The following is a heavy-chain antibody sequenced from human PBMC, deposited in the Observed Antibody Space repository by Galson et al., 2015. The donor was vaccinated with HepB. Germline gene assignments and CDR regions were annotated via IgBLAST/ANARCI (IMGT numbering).Heavy chain of an antibody. CDR1: GFTVSNKY. J-gene: IGHJ4*02. CDR2: IYSSGST. CDR3: ARGDYDFLTGYLPFDY. V-gene: IGHV3-53*01. Sequence: SLRLSCAASGFTVSNKYMNWVRQAPGKGLEWVSIIYSSGSTFYVDSVKGRFTISRDNSKNTLYLQMNSLRAEDTAVYYCARGDYDFLTGYLPFDYWGQGTLVTVSS. D-gene: IGHD3-9*01.